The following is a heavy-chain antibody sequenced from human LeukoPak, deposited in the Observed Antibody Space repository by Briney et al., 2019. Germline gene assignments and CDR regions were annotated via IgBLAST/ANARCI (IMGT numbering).Heavy chain of an antibody. V-gene: IGHV3-7*01. Sequence: PGGSLRFSCAASGFTFSSYWMSWVRQAPGKGLEWVANIKEDGSEKYYVDSVKGRFTISRDNAKKSLFLQMNSLRVEDTAVYYCARGRNLAVWGQGTTVTVSS. CDR3: ARGRNLAV. CDR1: GFTFSSYW. CDR2: IKEDGSEK. J-gene: IGHJ6*02.